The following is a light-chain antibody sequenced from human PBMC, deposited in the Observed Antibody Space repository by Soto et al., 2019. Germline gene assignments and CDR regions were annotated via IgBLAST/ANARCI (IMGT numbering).Light chain of an antibody. CDR3: QQTYSDIS. V-gene: IGKV1-39*01. J-gene: IGKJ4*01. CDR2: GAS. Sequence: IQMTQSASTLSASVGHTITITCRASRTINTYLNWFQQKPGEPPRLLIYGASTLHDGVPSRFSGSGSGADFTLTISGLQPEDFASYHCQQTYSDISFGGGTKVDIK. CDR1: RTINTY.